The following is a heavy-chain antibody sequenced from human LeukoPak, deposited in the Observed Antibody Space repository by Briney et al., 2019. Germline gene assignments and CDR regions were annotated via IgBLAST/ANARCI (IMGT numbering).Heavy chain of an antibody. CDR1: GGSISSGDYY. D-gene: IGHD3-22*01. CDR2: IYYSGST. CDR3: ARAPNHYYDSSCDAFDI. Sequence: PSQTLSLTCTVSGGSISSGDYYWSWIRQPPGKGLEWIGYIYYSGSTYYNPSLKSRVTISVDTSKNQFSLKLSSVTAADTAVYYCARAPNHYYDSSCDAFDIWGQGTMVTVSS. V-gene: IGHV4-30-4*01. J-gene: IGHJ3*02.